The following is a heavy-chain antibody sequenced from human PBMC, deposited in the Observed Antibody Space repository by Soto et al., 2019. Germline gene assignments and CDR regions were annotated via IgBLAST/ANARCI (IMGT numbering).Heavy chain of an antibody. CDR3: ARVPYNWNYAYYFDY. V-gene: IGHV1-46*01. J-gene: IGHJ4*02. CDR2: VNPSGGST. D-gene: IGHD1-7*01. CDR1: GYTFANYY. Sequence: GASVKVSCKASGYTFANYYMHWVRQAPGQGLEWMGIVNPSGGSTRYAQKFQGRVTMTRDTSTSTVYMELSRLRSDDTAVYYCARVPYNWNYAYYFDYWGQGTLVTVSS.